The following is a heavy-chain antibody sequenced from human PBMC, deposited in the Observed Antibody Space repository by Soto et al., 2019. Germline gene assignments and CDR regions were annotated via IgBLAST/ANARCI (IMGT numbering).Heavy chain of an antibody. Sequence: QVQLQESGPGLVKPSQTLSLTCTVSGGSISSGDYYWSWIRQPPGKGLEWIGYIYYSGSTYYNPSLNSRATIXXDXSXSQFPPKLSSGTAADTAVYYCARTTVTTGALYYFDYWGQGTLVTVSS. D-gene: IGHD4-17*01. J-gene: IGHJ4*02. CDR1: GGSISSGDYY. CDR3: ARTTVTTGALYYFDY. V-gene: IGHV4-30-4*01. CDR2: IYYSGST.